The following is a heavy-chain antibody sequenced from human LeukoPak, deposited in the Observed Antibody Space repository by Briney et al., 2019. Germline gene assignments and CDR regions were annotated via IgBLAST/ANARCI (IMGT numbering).Heavy chain of an antibody. CDR1: GGSFSGYY. CDR2: INHSGST. D-gene: IGHD4-17*01. Sequence: PSETLSLTCAVYGGSFSGYYWSWIRQPPGKGLEWIGEINHSGSTNYNPSLKSRVTISVDTSKNQFSLKLSSVTAADTAVYYCARCRAMTTVTTNWFDPWGQGTLVTVSS. CDR3: ARCRAMTTVTTNWFDP. J-gene: IGHJ5*02. V-gene: IGHV4-34*01.